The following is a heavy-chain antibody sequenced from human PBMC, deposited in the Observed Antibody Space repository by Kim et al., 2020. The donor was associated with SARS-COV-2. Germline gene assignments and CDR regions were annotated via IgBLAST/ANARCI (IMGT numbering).Heavy chain of an antibody. J-gene: IGHJ4*02. CDR3: ASDAFNFGSETVNDY. CDR1: GFTFSTYW. D-gene: IGHD3-10*01. Sequence: GGSLRLSCAASGFTFSTYWMTWVRQAPGKGLEWVANINQDGSGKYYVDSVKGRFTISRDNAKNSLYLQMNYLRAEDTAVYYCASDAFNFGSETVNDYWGQGTLVTVSS. CDR2: INQDGSGK. V-gene: IGHV3-7*01.